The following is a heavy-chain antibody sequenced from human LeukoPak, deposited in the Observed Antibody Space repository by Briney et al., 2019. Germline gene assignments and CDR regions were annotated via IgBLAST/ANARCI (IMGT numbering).Heavy chain of an antibody. CDR3: AREGLTMVRGVTYYYYYMDV. D-gene: IGHD3-10*01. Sequence: PSETLSLTCTVSGGSISSYYWSWIRQPAGKGLEWLGRIYISGSTNYNPSLKSRVTMSVDTSKNQFFLKLSSVTAAGTAVYYCAREGLTMVRGVTYYYYYMDVWGKGTTVTVSS. CDR1: GGSISSYY. V-gene: IGHV4-4*07. J-gene: IGHJ6*03. CDR2: IYISGST.